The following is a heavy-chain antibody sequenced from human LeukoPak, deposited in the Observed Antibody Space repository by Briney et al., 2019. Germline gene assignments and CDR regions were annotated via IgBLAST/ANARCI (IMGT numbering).Heavy chain of an antibody. CDR1: GGSISRSSYY. Sequence: SETLSLTCTVSGGSISRSSYYWGWIRQSPGKGLESIGTMHHSGSTFYNPSFMSRVTISVDTSKNQFSLKLSSVTAADTAVYYCARGGTTVTPGLLWFDPWGQGTLVTVSS. CDR3: ARGGTTVTPGLLWFDP. V-gene: IGHV4-39*07. D-gene: IGHD4-17*01. CDR2: MHHSGST. J-gene: IGHJ5*02.